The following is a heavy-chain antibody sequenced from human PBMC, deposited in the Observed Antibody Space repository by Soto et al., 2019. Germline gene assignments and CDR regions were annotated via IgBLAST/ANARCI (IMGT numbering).Heavy chain of an antibody. CDR3: ARDLVMTTVTTLGY. D-gene: IGHD4-17*01. CDR2: INPNSGGT. J-gene: IGHJ4*02. V-gene: IGHV1-2*04. Sequence: QVQLVQSGAEVKKPGASVKVSCKTSGYTFTGYYLHWVRQAPGQGLEWMGWINPNSGGTNFAQKFQGWVTMTSDTSTNTAYMELSRLKSVDTAVYYCARDLVMTTVTTLGYWGQGTLVTVSS. CDR1: GYTFTGYY.